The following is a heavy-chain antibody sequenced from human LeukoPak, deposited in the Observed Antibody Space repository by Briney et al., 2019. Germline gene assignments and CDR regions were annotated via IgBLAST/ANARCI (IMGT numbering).Heavy chain of an antibody. CDR1: GGSISTYY. CDR3: ARVGSYCFEY. D-gene: IGHD3-10*01. J-gene: IGHJ4*02. V-gene: IGHV4-59*01. Sequence: KPSEALSLTCTVAGGSISTYYWIWIRQPPGKGREWIGYIDYSGATNYNPSLKSRVTMSVDTSKHQFSLKLSSVTAADTAVYYCARVGSYCFEYWGQGTLVTVSS. CDR2: IDYSGAT.